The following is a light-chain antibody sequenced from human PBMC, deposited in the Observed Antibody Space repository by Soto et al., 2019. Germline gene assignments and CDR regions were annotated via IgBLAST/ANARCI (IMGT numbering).Light chain of an antibody. CDR3: QQYGNSRWT. J-gene: IGKJ1*01. CDR1: QSVSSSY. Sequence: EVVLTQSPGTLSLFPGERATLSCRASQSVSSSYLAWYQQKPGQAPRLLIFGASSRATGIPDRFSGSGSGTDFILTISSLEPEDFAVYYCQQYGNSRWTFGQGTKVEIK. V-gene: IGKV3-20*01. CDR2: GAS.